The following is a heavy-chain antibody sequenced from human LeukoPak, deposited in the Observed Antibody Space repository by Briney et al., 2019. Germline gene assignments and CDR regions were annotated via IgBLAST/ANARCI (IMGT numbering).Heavy chain of an antibody. V-gene: IGHV4-59*01. J-gene: IGHJ6*02. CDR3: ARVPRLTYGMDV. CDR1: GGSFSGYY. CDR2: IYYSGST. Sequence: SETLSLTCAVYGGSFSGYYWSWIRQPPGKGLEWIGYIYYSGSTNYNPSLKSRVTISVDTSKNQFSLKLSSVTAADTAVYYCARVPRLTYGMDVWGQGTTVTVSS.